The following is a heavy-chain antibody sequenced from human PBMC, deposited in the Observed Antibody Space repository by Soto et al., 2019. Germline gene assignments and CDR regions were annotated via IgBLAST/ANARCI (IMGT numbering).Heavy chain of an antibody. CDR2: INPSGGST. V-gene: IGHV1-46*03. CDR3: ARAPTGYCRGGSCPNWFDP. D-gene: IGHD2-15*01. Sequence: QVQLVQSGAEVKKPGASVKVSCKASGYTFTSYYMHWVRQAPGQGLEWMGIINPSGGSTSYAQKFQGRVTMTRDTSTSTVYMELSSLRSEDTAVYYCARAPTGYCRGGSCPNWFDPWGQGTLVTVSS. J-gene: IGHJ5*02. CDR1: GYTFTSYY.